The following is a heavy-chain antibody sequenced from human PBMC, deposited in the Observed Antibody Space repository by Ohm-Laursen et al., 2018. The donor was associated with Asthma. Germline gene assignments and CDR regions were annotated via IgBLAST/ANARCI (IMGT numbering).Heavy chain of an antibody. CDR1: GFTFSSYA. CDR2: IYYDGSIS. J-gene: IGHJ1*01. Sequence: SLRLSCAAFGFTFSSYAFHWVRQAQGRGLEWVAVIYYDGSISRYADSVEGRFTISRDTSRNTVYLHMNSLRVDDTAVYYCARIGPEWELPGREYSLHHWGEGTLVTVSS. V-gene: IGHV3-33*01. D-gene: IGHD1-26*01. CDR3: ARIGPEWELPGREYSLHH.